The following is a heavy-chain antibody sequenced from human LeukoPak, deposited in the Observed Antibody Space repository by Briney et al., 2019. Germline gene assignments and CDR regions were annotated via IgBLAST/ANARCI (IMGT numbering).Heavy chain of an antibody. D-gene: IGHD2-2*02. V-gene: IGHV3-23*01. J-gene: IGHJ3*02. CDR2: ISSSGGST. CDR3: AKDIVVVPAAIPDAFDI. CDR1: GFTFSSYA. Sequence: GGSLRLSCAASGFTFSSYAMSWVRQAPGKGLEWVSDISSSGGSTYYADHVKGRFTISRDNSKNTLYLQMNSQRAEDTAVYYCAKDIVVVPAAIPDAFDIWGQGTMVTVSS.